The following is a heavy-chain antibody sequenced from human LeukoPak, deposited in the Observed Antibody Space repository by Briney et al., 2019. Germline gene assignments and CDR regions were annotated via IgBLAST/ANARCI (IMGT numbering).Heavy chain of an antibody. CDR2: IFHSGSP. CDR1: GFTFSSYAM. D-gene: IGHD1-7*01. J-gene: IGHJ6*02. V-gene: IGHV4-4*02. Sequence: GSLRLSCAASGFTFSSYAMSWARQPPGKGLEWIGEIFHSGSPNYTPSLKSRVTISVDKSKNQFSLKLSSVTAADTAVYYCARRTTFPVVGMDVWGQGTTVTVSS. CDR3: ARRTTFPVVGMDV.